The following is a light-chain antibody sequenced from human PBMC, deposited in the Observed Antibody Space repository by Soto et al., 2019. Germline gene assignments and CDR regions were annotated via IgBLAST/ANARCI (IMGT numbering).Light chain of an antibody. J-gene: IGLJ3*02. CDR1: SGHSSYA. CDR3: QTWGTGIWV. CDR2: LNSDGSH. Sequence: QSVLTQSPSASASLGASVKLTCTLSSGHSSYAIAWHQQQPEKGPRYLMKLNSDGSHSKGDGIPDRFSGSSSVAERHLTISSLQSEDEADYYCQTWGTGIWVFGRGTKLTVL. V-gene: IGLV4-69*01.